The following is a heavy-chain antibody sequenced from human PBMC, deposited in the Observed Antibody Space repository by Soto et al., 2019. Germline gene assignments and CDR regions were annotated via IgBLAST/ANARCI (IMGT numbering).Heavy chain of an antibody. CDR3: AKGLRVGYGGRKELDNWFDP. D-gene: IGHD4-17*01. Sequence: GGSLRLSCAASGFTFSSYAMSWVRQAPGKGLEWVSAISGSGGSTYYADSVKGRFTISRDNSKNTLYLQMNSLRAEDTAVYYCAKGLRVGYGGRKELDNWFDPWGQGTLVTVSS. V-gene: IGHV3-23*01. CDR1: GFTFSSYA. CDR2: ISGSGGST. J-gene: IGHJ5*02.